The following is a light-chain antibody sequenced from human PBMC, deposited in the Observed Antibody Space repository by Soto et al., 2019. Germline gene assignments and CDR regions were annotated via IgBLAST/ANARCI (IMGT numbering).Light chain of an antibody. CDR2: EVS. V-gene: IGLV2-14*01. Sequence: QSALTPPASVSGSTGQSITISCTGTSSDVGGYNYVSWYQQHPGKAPKLMIYEVSNRPLGDSNRFSGSKSGNTASLTISGLQAEDEADYYCTSYTSSSTRDVFGTGTKVTVL. J-gene: IGLJ1*01. CDR1: SSDVGGYNY. CDR3: TSYTSSSTRDV.